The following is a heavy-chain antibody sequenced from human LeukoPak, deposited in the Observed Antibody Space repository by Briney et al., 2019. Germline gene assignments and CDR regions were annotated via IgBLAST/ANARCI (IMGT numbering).Heavy chain of an antibody. CDR1: VYTFISHG. CDR2: ISVYNGDT. V-gene: IGHV1-18*01. Sequence: ASVKVSCKASVYTFISHGISWVRQAPGQGLECMGWISVYNGDTNYAQNLQGRVTMTTDTSTSTAYMELRSLRSDDTAVYYCARDRWVPGGRGGSVDYWGQGTLVTVSS. D-gene: IGHD4-23*01. CDR3: ARDRWVPGGRGGSVDY. J-gene: IGHJ4*02.